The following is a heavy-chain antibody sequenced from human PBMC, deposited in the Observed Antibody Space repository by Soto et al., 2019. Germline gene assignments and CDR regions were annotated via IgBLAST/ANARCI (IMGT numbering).Heavy chain of an antibody. D-gene: IGHD2-15*01. CDR2: MNPNSGNT. V-gene: IGHV1-8*01. Sequence: ASVKVSCKASGYTLTSYDINWVRQATGQGLEWMGWMNPNSGNTGYAQKFQGRVTMTRNTSISTAYMELSSLRSEDTAVYYCARDPSSYCSGGSCPYYMDVWGKGTTVTVSS. CDR1: GYTLTSYD. J-gene: IGHJ6*03. CDR3: ARDPSSYCSGGSCPYYMDV.